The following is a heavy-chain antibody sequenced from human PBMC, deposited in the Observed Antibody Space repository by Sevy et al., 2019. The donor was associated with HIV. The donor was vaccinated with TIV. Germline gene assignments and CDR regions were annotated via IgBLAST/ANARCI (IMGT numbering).Heavy chain of an antibody. V-gene: IGHV3-7*01. Sequence: GGSLRLSCAASGFTFSSYWMSWVRQAPGKGLEWVANIKQDGSEKYYVDSVKGRFTNSRDNAKNSLYLQMNSLRAEDTAVYYCARDLKGNRYFFGYWGQGTLVTVSS. CDR3: ARDLKGNRYFFGY. D-gene: IGHD2-21*02. CDR1: GFTFSSYW. J-gene: IGHJ4*02. CDR2: IKQDGSEK.